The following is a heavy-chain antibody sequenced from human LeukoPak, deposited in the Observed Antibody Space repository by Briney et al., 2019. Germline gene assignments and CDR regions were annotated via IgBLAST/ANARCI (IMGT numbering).Heavy chain of an antibody. D-gene: IGHD5-12*01. CDR3: AKGLLFGFGYSGYVFDY. CDR1: GFTFSSYG. V-gene: IGHV3-30*18. CDR2: ISYDGSNK. J-gene: IGHJ4*02. Sequence: SLRLSCAASGFTFSSYGMHWVRQAPGKGLEWVAVISYDGSNKYYADSVKGRFTISRDNSKNTLYLQMNSLRAEDTAVYYCAKGLLFGFGYSGYVFDYWGQGTLVTVSS.